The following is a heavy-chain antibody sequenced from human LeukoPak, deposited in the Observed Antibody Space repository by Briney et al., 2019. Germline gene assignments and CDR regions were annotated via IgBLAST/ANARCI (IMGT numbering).Heavy chain of an antibody. Sequence: ASVKVSCKASGYTFTGYYMHWVRQAPGQGLEWMGRINPNSGGTNYEQKFQGWVTMTRDTSISTAYMELSRLRSDDTAVYYCARTPYSSSWYVLDYWRQGTLVTVPS. CDR2: INPNSGGT. CDR3: ARTPYSSSWYVLDY. V-gene: IGHV1-2*04. J-gene: IGHJ4*02. D-gene: IGHD6-13*01. CDR1: GYTFTGYY.